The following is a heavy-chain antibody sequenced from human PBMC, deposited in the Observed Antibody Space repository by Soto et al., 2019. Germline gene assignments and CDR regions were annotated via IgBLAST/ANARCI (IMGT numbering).Heavy chain of an antibody. J-gene: IGHJ6*02. D-gene: IGHD1-7*01. CDR1: GYTFTSYG. Sequence: QVQLVQSGAEVKKPGASVKVSCKASGYTFTSYGISWVRQDPGQGLEWMGWISAYNGNTNYAQKLQGRVTMTTDTSTSTAYMELRTLRSDDTAGYYCSAPTGTTSRKNYYYGMDFWGQGTTVTVSS. CDR2: ISAYNGNT. CDR3: SAPTGTTSRKNYYYGMDF. V-gene: IGHV1-18*04.